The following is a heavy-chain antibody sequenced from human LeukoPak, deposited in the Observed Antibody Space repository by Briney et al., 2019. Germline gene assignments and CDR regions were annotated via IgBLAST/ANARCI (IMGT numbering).Heavy chain of an antibody. CDR1: GGSFSVYY. V-gene: IGHV4-34*01. CDR2: ISHSGST. Sequence: PSETLSLTCAGYGGSFSVYYWSWIRQPPGRGLEWIGEISHSGSTNYNPSLKRRVTISVDTSQNQFSLKVTSVTAADTAVYFCARGSISVLGAACFDYWGQGTLVTVSS. D-gene: IGHD1-26*01. CDR3: ARGSISVLGAACFDY. J-gene: IGHJ4*02.